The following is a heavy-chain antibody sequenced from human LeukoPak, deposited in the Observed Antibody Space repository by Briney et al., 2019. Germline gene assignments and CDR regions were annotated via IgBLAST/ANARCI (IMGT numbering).Heavy chain of an antibody. CDR1: NGSISSYF. CDR3: AREETTRSQRAFDY. D-gene: IGHD2-15*01. Sequence: SETLSLTCTVSNGSISSYFWSCIRQPAGKGLEWIGRIHTSGTTNYNPSLKSRVTMSVDTSKNQFSLELSSVTAADTAVYFCAREETTRSQRAFDYWGQGTLVTVSS. J-gene: IGHJ4*02. CDR2: IHTSGTT. V-gene: IGHV4-4*07.